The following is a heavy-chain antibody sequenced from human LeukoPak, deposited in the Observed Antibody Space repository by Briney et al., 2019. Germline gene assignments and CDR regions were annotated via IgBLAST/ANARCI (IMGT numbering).Heavy chain of an antibody. D-gene: IGHD3-16*02. CDR1: GFTFSSYA. Sequence: GGSLRLSCAASGFTFSSYAMSWVRQAPGKGLEWVSAISGSGGSTYYADSVKSRFTISRDNSKNTLYLQMNSLRAEDTAVYYCAKDFALVGELSFRLDAFHIWGQGTMVTVSS. J-gene: IGHJ3*02. V-gene: IGHV3-23*01. CDR3: AKDFALVGELSFRLDAFHI. CDR2: ISGSGGST.